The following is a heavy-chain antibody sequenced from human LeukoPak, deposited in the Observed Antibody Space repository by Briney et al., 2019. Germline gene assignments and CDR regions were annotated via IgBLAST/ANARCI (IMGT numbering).Heavy chain of an antibody. Sequence: GGSLRLSCAASGFTFSSYSMNWVRQAPGKGLEWVSYISSSSSTIYYADSVKGRFTISRDNAKNSLYLQMNSLRAEDTAVYYCAREMGYGDPDYWGQGTLVTISS. J-gene: IGHJ4*02. CDR1: GFTFSSYS. CDR2: ISSSSSTI. V-gene: IGHV3-48*01. D-gene: IGHD4-17*01. CDR3: AREMGYGDPDY.